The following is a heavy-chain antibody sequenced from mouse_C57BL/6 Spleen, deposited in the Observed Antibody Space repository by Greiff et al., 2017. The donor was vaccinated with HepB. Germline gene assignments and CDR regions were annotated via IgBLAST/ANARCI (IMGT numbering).Heavy chain of an antibody. CDR3: ARNSLGRGYYFDY. J-gene: IGHJ2*01. D-gene: IGHD4-1*01. CDR2: IWSGGST. V-gene: IGHV2-2*01. CDR1: GFSFTSYG. Sequence: VQLQQSGPGLVQPSQSLSITCTVSGFSFTSYGVHWVRQSPGKGLEWLGVIWSGGSTDDNAYFISRMSISNNNCKNHVCFKMNSLHDEDTAIYYCARNSLGRGYYFDYWGQGTTLTVSS.